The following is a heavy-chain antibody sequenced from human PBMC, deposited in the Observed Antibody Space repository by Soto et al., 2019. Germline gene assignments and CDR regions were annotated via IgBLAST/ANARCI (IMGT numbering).Heavy chain of an antibody. J-gene: IGHJ6*02. CDR2: MNPNSGNT. V-gene: IGHV1-8*01. CDR3: ASLGYCTNGVCYTEEYYYYSGMDV. CDR1: GYTFTSYD. D-gene: IGHD2-8*01. Sequence: ASVKVSCKASGYTFTSYDINWVRQATGQGLEWMGWMNPNSGNTGYAQKFQGRVTMTRNTSISTAYMELSSLRSEDTAVYYCASLGYCTNGVCYTEEYYYYSGMDVWGQGTTVTVSS.